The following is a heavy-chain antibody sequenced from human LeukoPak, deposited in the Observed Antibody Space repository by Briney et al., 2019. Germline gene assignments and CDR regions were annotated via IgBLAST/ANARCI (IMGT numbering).Heavy chain of an antibody. CDR2: IYPGDSDT. CDR1: GYSFTSYW. D-gene: IGHD2-2*01. CDR3: SLLPAAPPDWFDP. V-gene: IGHV5-51*01. J-gene: IGHJ5*02. Sequence: GESLKISCKGSGYSFTSYWIGWVRQMPGKGLEWMGIIYPGDSDTRYSPSFQGQVTISADKSISTAYLQWSSLKASDTAMYYCSLLPAAPPDWFDPWGQGTQVTVSS.